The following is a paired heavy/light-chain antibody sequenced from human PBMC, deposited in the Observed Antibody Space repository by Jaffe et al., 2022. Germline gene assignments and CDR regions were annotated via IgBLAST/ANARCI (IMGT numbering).Heavy chain of an antibody. J-gene: IGHJ6*03. CDR1: GFTFSNAW. Sequence: EVQLVESGGGLVKPGGSLRLSCAASGFTFSNAWMSWVRQAPGKGLEWVGRIKSKTDGGTTDYAAPVKGRFTISRDDSKNTLYLQMNSLKTEDTAVYYCTTVKRFLEWLFNYYYYYMDVWGKGTTVTVSS. D-gene: IGHD3-3*01. V-gene: IGHV3-15*01. CDR2: IKSKTDGGTT. CDR3: TTVKRFLEWLFNYYYYYMDV.
Light chain of an antibody. Sequence: QSVLTQPPSASGTPGQRVTISCSGSSSNIGSNYVYWYQQLPGTAPKLLIYRNNQRPSGVPDRFSGSKSGTSASLAISGLRSEDEADYYCAAWDDSLSGLNWVFGGGTKLTVL. CDR2: RNN. J-gene: IGLJ3*02. V-gene: IGLV1-47*01. CDR3: AAWDDSLSGLNWV. CDR1: SSNIGSNY.